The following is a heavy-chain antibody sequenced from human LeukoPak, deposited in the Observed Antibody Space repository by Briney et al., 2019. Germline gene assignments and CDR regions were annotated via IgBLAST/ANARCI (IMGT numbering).Heavy chain of an antibody. V-gene: IGHV1-2*06. Sequence: ASVKVSCKASGYTFTGYYMRWVRQAPGQGLEWMGRINPNSGGTNYAQKFQGRVTMTRDTSISTAYMELSRLRSDDTAVYYCAREETSGGFDYWGQGTLVTVSS. D-gene: IGHD3-10*01. J-gene: IGHJ4*02. CDR3: AREETSGGFDY. CDR1: GYTFTGYY. CDR2: INPNSGGT.